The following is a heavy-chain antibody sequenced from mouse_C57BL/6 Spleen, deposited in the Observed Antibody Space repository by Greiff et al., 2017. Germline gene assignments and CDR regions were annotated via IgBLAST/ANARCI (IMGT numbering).Heavy chain of an antibody. V-gene: IGHV1-82*01. D-gene: IGHD1-2*01. CDR2: IYPGDGDT. CDR3: ARSLITTMVTHY. J-gene: IGHJ2*01. CDR1: GYAFSSSW. Sequence: QVQLQQSGPELVKPGASVKISCKASGYAFSSSWMNWVKQRPGKGLEWIGRIYPGDGDTNYNGKFKGKATLSADKSSSTAYMQLSSLTSEDSAVYFCARSLITTMVTHYWGQGTTLTVSS.